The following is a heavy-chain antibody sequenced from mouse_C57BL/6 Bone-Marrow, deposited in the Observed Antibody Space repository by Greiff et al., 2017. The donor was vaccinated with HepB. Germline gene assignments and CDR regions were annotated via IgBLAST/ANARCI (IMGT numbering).Heavy chain of an antibody. Sequence: QVQLKQSDAELVKPGASVKISCKVSGYTFTDHTIHWMKQRPEQALEWIGYIYPRDGSTKYNEKFKGKATLTVDTSSSTAYMELHSLTSEDAAVYFCARSGGVLPWYFDVWGTGTTVTVSS. V-gene: IGHV1-78*01. CDR3: ARSGGVLPWYFDV. CDR2: IYPRDGST. CDR1: GYTFTDHT. D-gene: IGHD1-1*01. J-gene: IGHJ1*03.